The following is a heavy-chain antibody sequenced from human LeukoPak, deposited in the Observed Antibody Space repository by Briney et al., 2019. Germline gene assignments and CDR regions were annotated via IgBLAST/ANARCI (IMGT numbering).Heavy chain of an antibody. CDR3: ARISIVATIWTRNYGMDV. CDR1: GYTFTGYY. Sequence: ASVKVSCKASGYTFTGYYMHWVRQAPGQGLEWMGWINPNSGGTNYAQKFQGRVTMTRDTSISTAYMELSRLRSDDTAVYYCARISIVATIWTRNYGMDVWGQGTTVTVSS. D-gene: IGHD5-12*01. CDR2: INPNSGGT. J-gene: IGHJ6*02. V-gene: IGHV1-2*02.